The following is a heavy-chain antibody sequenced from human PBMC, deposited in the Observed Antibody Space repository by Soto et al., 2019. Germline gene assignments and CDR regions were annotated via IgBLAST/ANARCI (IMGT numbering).Heavy chain of an antibody. D-gene: IGHD4-17*01. CDR3: AREMTAVTATGDWFDP. CDR2: IYKDGST. V-gene: IGHV4-30-2*01. Sequence: QLQLHESGSGLMKSSQTLSLTCSVSGDSITSGGYSWTWIRQPSGKGLEWIGYIYKDGSTNYNPSLKSRVTLSVDKSKNQFSLSLKSVTAADTAVYYCAREMTAVTATGDWFDPWGQGILVTVSS. J-gene: IGHJ5*02. CDR1: GDSITSGGYS.